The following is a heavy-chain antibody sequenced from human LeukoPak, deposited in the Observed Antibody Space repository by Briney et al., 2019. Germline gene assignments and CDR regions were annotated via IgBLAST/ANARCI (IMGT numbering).Heavy chain of an antibody. J-gene: IGHJ6*02. D-gene: IGHD1-26*01. CDR3: ARDRRYSGSLLGYYYYGMDV. CDR2: INPNSGGT. Sequence: ASVKVSCKASGYTFAGYYMHWVRQAPGQGLEWMGWINPNSGGTNYAQKFQGRVTMTRDTSISTAYMELSRLRSDDTAVYYCARDRRYSGSLLGYYYYGMDVWGQGTTVTVSS. CDR1: GYTFAGYY. V-gene: IGHV1-2*02.